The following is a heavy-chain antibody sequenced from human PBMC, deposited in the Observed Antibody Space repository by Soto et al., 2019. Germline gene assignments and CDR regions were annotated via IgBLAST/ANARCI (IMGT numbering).Heavy chain of an antibody. CDR2: ISGSGGST. D-gene: IGHD3-10*01. Sequence: EVQLLESGGGLVQPGGSLRLSCAASGFTFSSYAMSWVRQAPGKGLEWVSAISGSGGSTYYADSVKGRFTISRDNSKNXLYLQMNSLRAEDTAVYYCAKVRGVRGVMGHAFDIWGQGTMVTVSS. CDR3: AKVRGVRGVMGHAFDI. CDR1: GFTFSSYA. V-gene: IGHV3-23*01. J-gene: IGHJ3*02.